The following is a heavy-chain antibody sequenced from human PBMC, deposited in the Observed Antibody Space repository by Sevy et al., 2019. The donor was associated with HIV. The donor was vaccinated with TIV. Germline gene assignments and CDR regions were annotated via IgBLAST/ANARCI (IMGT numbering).Heavy chain of an antibody. Sequence: ASVKVSCKASGGSFRDYVITWVRQAPGQGLEWMAGIITISGTTNSAQKFQGRVTITADESTSTASMELSRLRSEDTAVYYCAITVSCGGYCYFFDPWGQGTLVTVSS. CDR1: GGSFRDYV. V-gene: IGHV1-69*13. D-gene: IGHD2-21*01. CDR2: IITISGTT. CDR3: AITVSCGGYCYFFDP. J-gene: IGHJ5*02.